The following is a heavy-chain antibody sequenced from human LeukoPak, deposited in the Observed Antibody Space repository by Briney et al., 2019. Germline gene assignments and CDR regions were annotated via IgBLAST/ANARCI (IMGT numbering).Heavy chain of an antibody. Sequence: GGSLRLSCAASGFTFSSYGMHWVRQAPGKGLEWVALIRSGGSKFYGDSVKGRFTISRGNSENTVFLQMNSLTPEDTALYYCAKDRDDYGNDWWGQGTLVTVSS. D-gene: IGHD4-17*01. CDR2: IRSGGSK. J-gene: IGHJ4*02. CDR3: AKDRDDYGNDW. V-gene: IGHV3-30*02. CDR1: GFTFSSYG.